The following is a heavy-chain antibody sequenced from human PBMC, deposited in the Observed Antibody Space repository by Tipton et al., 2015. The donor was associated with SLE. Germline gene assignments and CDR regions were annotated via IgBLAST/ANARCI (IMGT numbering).Heavy chain of an antibody. V-gene: IGHV3-33*06. Sequence: SLRLSCAASGFTFNSYSMHWVRQAPGKGLEWVAVIWYDGSYKYYGDSVKGRFTIPRDNSKNTLYLQMNSLRDEDTAVYYCAKEGGDDSSGYMHYWGQGPLVTVSP. CDR2: IWYDGSYK. D-gene: IGHD3-22*01. J-gene: IGHJ4*02. CDR3: AKEGGDDSSGYMHY. CDR1: GFTFNSYS.